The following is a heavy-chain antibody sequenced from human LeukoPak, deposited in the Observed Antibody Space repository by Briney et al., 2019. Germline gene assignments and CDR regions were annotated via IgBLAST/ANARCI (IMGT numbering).Heavy chain of an antibody. V-gene: IGHV4-39*01. CDR2: ISYSGST. CDR1: GGSISSGTYY. J-gene: IGHJ4*02. CDR3: ARRGTTVVVDY. Sequence: PSETLSLTCTVSGGSISSGTYYRNWIRQPPGKGLEWIGSISYSGSTNYNPSLKSRVTMSVDTSKNQFSLNLTSVTAADTAVYYCARRGTTVVVDYWGQGTLVIVSS. D-gene: IGHD1-7*01.